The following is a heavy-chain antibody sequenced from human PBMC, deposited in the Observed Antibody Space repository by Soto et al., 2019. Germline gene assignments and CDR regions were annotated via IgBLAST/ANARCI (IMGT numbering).Heavy chain of an antibody. CDR1: GFTFSSYA. V-gene: IGHV3-30-3*01. CDR3: AREVVGYCISTSCYSGDV. D-gene: IGHD2-2*01. Sequence: PGGSLRLSCAASGFTFSSYAMHWVRQAPGKGLEWVAVISYDGSNKYYADSVKGRLTISRDNSKNTLYLQMNSLRAEDTAVYYWAREVVGYCISTSCYSGDVWGQGTTVTVSS. J-gene: IGHJ6*02. CDR2: ISYDGSNK.